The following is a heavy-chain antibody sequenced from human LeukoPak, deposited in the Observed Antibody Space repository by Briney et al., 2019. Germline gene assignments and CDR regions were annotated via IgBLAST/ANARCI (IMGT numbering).Heavy chain of an antibody. CDR3: ARLTDF. J-gene: IGHJ4*02. Sequence: SETLSLTCIVSGGSIIISNYYWGWIRQSPGKGLECIGKISYSGTTYYNPSLRSRVHMSVDTSKNQFSLSLSSVTAADTAVYYCARLTDFWGQGILVTVSS. CDR1: GGSIIISNYY. D-gene: IGHD3/OR15-3a*01. CDR2: ISYSGTT. V-gene: IGHV4-39*01.